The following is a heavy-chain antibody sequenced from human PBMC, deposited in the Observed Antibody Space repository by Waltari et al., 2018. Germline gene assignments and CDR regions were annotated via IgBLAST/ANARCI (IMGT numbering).Heavy chain of an antibody. V-gene: IGHV4-34*01. Sequence: QVQLQQWGAGVLQPSETLSLTCAVYGGSLSSYYWGWNRQPPGKGLEWIGEINHAGYINYNPSLRSRVTLLVDTSKSQFSLKVNSVTAADAAVYYCVRLEDCTGPGGNCYSGDSFAMDVWGQGTTVTVSS. CDR1: GGSLSSYY. CDR3: VRLEDCTGPGGNCYSGDSFAMDV. CDR2: INHAGYI. J-gene: IGHJ6*02. D-gene: IGHD2-8*02.